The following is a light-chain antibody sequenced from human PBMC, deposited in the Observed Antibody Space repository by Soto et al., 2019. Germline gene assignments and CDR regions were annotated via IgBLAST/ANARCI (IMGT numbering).Light chain of an antibody. CDR3: QQYNAYPWT. Sequence: DIQMTQSPSTLSASVGDRVTITCRASQSINNLLAWYQVKPGKAPYLLIYEASKLEGGVPSRFSGSGSGTEFTLTISSLQPDDFGSYYCQQYNAYPWTFGQGTKVEVK. J-gene: IGKJ1*01. CDR2: EAS. V-gene: IGKV1-5*03. CDR1: QSINNL.